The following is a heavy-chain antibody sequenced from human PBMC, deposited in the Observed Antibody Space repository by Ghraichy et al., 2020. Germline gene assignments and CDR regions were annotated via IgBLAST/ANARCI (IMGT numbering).Heavy chain of an antibody. Sequence: SETLSLTCTVSGGSISSYYWSWIRQPPGKGLEWIGYIYYSGSTNYNPSLKSRVTISVDTSKNQFSLKLSSVTAADTAVYYCARDSYYQGDYFDYWGQGTLVTVSS. J-gene: IGHJ4*02. CDR2: IYYSGST. V-gene: IGHV4-59*01. D-gene: IGHD3-10*01. CDR3: ARDSYYQGDYFDY. CDR1: GGSISSYY.